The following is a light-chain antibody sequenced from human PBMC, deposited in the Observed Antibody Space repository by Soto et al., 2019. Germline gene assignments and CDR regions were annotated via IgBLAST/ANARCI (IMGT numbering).Light chain of an antibody. J-gene: IGKJ3*01. CDR2: AAS. V-gene: IGKV1-39*01. Sequence: DIQMTQSPSSLSASVGDRVTITCRASQSISTYLSWYQQKPGQAPKVLIYAASRLERGVPSRFSGSGSVTDFALTVSSLQPEYFATYYCQQTYDTPFTFGPGTTV. CDR3: QQTYDTPFT. CDR1: QSISTY.